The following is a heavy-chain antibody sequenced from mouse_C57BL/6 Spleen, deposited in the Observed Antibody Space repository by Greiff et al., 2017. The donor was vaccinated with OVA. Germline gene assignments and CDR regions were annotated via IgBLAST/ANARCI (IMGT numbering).Heavy chain of an antibody. CDR3: ARGNYGSLDWYFDV. Sequence: VQLQQSGPELVKPGASVKISCKASGYSFTGYYMNWVKQSPEKSLEWIGEINPSTGGTTYNQKFKAKATLTVDKFSSTAYMQLKSLTSEDSAVYYGARGNYGSLDWYFDVWGTGTTVTVSS. CDR1: GYSFTGYY. J-gene: IGHJ1*03. V-gene: IGHV1-42*01. D-gene: IGHD1-1*01. CDR2: INPSTGGT.